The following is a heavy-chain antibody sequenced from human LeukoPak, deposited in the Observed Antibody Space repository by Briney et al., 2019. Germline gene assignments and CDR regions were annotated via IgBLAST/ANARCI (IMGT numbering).Heavy chain of an antibody. CDR1: GGSISSGNYY. CDR3: ARSDYGGKDFAY. CDR2: INTSGST. J-gene: IGHJ4*02. V-gene: IGHV4-61*02. D-gene: IGHD4-23*01. Sequence: SQTLSLTCTVSGGSISSGNYYWSWIRQPAGKGLEWIGRINTSGSTNYNPSLKSRVTISVDTPKNQFSLKLSSVTAADTAVYYCARSDYGGKDFAYWGQGTLVTVSS.